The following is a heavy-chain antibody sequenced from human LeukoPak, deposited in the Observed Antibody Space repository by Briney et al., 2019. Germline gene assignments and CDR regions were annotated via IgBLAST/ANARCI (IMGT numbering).Heavy chain of an antibody. V-gene: IGHV1-2*04. J-gene: IGHJ6*02. CDR3: ARARGITMVRGVLYGMDV. CDR2: INPNSGGT. D-gene: IGHD3-10*01. CDR1: GYTFTGYY. Sequence: ASVKVSCKASGYTFTGYYMHWVRQAPGQGLEWMGWINPNSGGTNYAQKFQGWVTMTRDTSISTAYMELSRLRSDDTAVYYCARARGITMVRGVLYGMDVWGQGTTVTVSS.